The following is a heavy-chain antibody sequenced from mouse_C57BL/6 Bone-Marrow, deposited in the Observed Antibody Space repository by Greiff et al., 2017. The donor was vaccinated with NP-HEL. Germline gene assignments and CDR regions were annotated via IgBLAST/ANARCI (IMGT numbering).Heavy chain of an antibody. CDR2: IYPGRGST. CDR1: GYTFTSYW. CDR3: ARTPTTVHYAMDY. V-gene: IGHV1-55*01. D-gene: IGHD1-1*01. J-gene: IGHJ4*01. Sequence: VQLQQSGAELVKPGASVKMSCKASGYTFTSYWITWVKQRPGQGLEWIGDIYPGRGSTNYNEKFKSKATLTVDTSSSTAYMQLSSLTSEDSAVYYCARTPTTVHYAMDYWGQGTSVTVSS.